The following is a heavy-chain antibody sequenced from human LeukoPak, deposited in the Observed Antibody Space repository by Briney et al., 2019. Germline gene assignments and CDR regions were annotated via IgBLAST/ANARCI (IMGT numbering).Heavy chain of an antibody. CDR2: IRSKAYGGTT. D-gene: IGHD3-9*01. CDR3: TRDTDILTGYYYSYYYMDV. V-gene: IGHV3-49*04. Sequence: GGSLRLSCIASGFTFGDYVMSWVRQAPGKGLGWVGFIRSKAYGGTTEYAASVKGRFTISRDDSKSIAYLQMNSLKIEDTAVYYCTRDTDILTGYYYSYYYMDVWGKGTTVTVSS. CDR1: GFTFGDYV. J-gene: IGHJ6*03.